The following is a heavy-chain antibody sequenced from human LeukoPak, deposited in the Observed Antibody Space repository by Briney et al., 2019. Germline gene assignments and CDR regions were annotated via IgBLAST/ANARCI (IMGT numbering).Heavy chain of an antibody. V-gene: IGHV4-61*02. CDR1: GDSISSGDYY. Sequence: SETLSLTCTVSGDSISSGDYYWSWIRQPAGKGLEWIGRISSSGSTNYNPSLKSRVTISVDTSKNQFSLKLSSVTAADTAVYYCAREAYQGEELDYWGQGTLVTVSS. D-gene: IGHD1-26*01. CDR3: AREAYQGEELDY. CDR2: ISSSGST. J-gene: IGHJ4*02.